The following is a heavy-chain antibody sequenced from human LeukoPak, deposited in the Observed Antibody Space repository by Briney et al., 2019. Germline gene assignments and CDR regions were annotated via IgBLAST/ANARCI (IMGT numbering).Heavy chain of an antibody. D-gene: IGHD3-22*01. Sequence: ASVKVSCKASGGTFSTYAISWVRQAPGQGLERMGCISAYNGNTNYEQKLQGRVTMTTDTSTSTAYMELRSLRSDDTAVYYCASLKNSYDSSGYLVTDAFDIWGQGTMVTVSS. J-gene: IGHJ3*02. CDR2: ISAYNGNT. V-gene: IGHV1-18*01. CDR3: ASLKNSYDSSGYLVTDAFDI. CDR1: GGTFSTYA.